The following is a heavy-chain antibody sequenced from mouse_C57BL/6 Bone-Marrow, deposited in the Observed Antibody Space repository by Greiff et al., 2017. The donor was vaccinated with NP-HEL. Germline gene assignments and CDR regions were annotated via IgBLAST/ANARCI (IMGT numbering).Heavy chain of an antibody. CDR1: GFTFSDYG. CDR2: ISSGSSTI. J-gene: IGHJ2*01. Sequence: EVKLQESGGGLVKPGGSLKLSCAASGFTFSDYGMHWVRQAPETGLAWVAYISSGSSTIYSADTVKGRFTISRDNAKNTLVLPMTSLRAEDTAMYYCARVARDYRGQGTTLTVSS. CDR3: ARVARDY. D-gene: IGHD3-3*01. V-gene: IGHV5-17*01.